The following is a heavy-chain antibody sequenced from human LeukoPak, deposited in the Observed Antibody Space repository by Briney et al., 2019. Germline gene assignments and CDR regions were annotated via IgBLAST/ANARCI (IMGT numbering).Heavy chain of an antibody. V-gene: IGHV3-74*01. CDR2: LNRDGSRT. J-gene: IGHJ3*01. CDR1: GYNLNIYW. Sequence: GGSLRLSRAASGYNLNIYWMRCVPHAPGKGRVWVSRLNRDGSRTSYTDSAKGRYTVSRDNAKDTLYLQMHSLRTADTRVYHCARDSSVGAIMGDYGGWGHGTMVT. D-gene: IGHD4/OR15-4a*01. CDR3: ARDSSVGAIMGDYGG.